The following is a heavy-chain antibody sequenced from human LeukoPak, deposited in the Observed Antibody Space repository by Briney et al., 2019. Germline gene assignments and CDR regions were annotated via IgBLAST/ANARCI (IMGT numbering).Heavy chain of an antibody. CDR2: ISGSDGST. J-gene: IGHJ6*03. CDR1: GFTFSSFG. CDR3: ANSPRGLYFDWFRPHIMDV. Sequence: GGSLRLSCAASGFTFSSFGMTWVRQAQAPGKGLEWVSGISGSDGSTYYADSVKGRFTISRDNSKNTLYLQMNSLRAEDTAVYYCANSPRGLYFDWFRPHIMDVWGKGTTVTISS. V-gene: IGHV3-23*01. D-gene: IGHD3-9*01.